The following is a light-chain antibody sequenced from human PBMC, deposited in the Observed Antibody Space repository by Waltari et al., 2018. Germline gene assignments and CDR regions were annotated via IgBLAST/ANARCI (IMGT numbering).Light chain of an antibody. CDR2: KTI. J-gene: IGLJ3*02. V-gene: IGLV1-40*01. Sequence: QSVLTQPPSVSGAPGQRVTISCTGSSSNIGAGYDVHWYQQLPGTAPKLLIYKTINRPSGVPDRFAGSKSGTSASLAITGLQAEDEAVYYCQSYDSSLSGSRVFGGGTKLTVL. CDR1: SSNIGAGYD. CDR3: QSYDSSLSGSRV.